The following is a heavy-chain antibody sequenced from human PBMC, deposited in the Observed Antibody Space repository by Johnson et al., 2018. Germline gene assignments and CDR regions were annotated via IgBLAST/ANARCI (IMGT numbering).Heavy chain of an antibody. CDR3: TRDLTVVNDAFDI. D-gene: IGHD4-23*01. CDR2: ISSSSSYI. V-gene: IGHV3-21*01. J-gene: IGHJ3*02. Sequence: VQLVQSGGGLVKPGGSLRLSCAASGFTFSSYSMNWVRQAPGKGLEWVSSISSSSSYIYYADSVKGRFTISRDNSRNTRSLQMNSLRAEDTAVYYCTRDLTVVNDAFDIWGQGTMVTVSS. CDR1: GFTFSSYS.